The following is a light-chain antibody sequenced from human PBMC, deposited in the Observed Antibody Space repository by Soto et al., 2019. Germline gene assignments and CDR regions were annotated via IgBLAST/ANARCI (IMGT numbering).Light chain of an antibody. CDR2: DAS. Sequence: EIVLTQSPATLSLSPGERATLSCRASQSVSSYLAWYQQKPGQAPRLLIYDASNRATGIPARFSGSGSGTDFTLTISSLAPEDFAVYYCQYGATFCPGTKVDIK. J-gene: IGKJ3*01. V-gene: IGKV3-11*01. CDR3: QYGAT. CDR1: QSVSSY.